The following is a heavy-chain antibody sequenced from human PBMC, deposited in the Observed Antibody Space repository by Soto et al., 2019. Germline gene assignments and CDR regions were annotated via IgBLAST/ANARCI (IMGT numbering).Heavy chain of an antibody. J-gene: IGHJ4*02. CDR3: ARSFWSGYPDSADY. CDR1: GGTFSSYA. V-gene: IGHV1-69*06. Sequence: QVQLVQSGAEVKKPGSSVKVSCKASGGTFSSYAISWVRQAPGQGLEWVGGIIPIFGTANYAQKFQGRVTIPADKSTSTAYMELSSLRSEDTAVYYCARSFWSGYPDSADYWGQGTLVTVSS. CDR2: IIPIFGTA. D-gene: IGHD3-3*01.